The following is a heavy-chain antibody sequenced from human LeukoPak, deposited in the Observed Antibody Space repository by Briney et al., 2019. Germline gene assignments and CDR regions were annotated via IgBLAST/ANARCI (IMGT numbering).Heavy chain of an antibody. V-gene: IGHV5-51*01. Sequence: GESLKISCKGSGYSFTSYWIGWVRQMPGKGLEWMGIIYPGDSDTRYSPSFQGQVTISADKSISTAYLQWSSLKASDTAMYYCARQGLYYDILTGYYCFDYWGQGTLATVSS. J-gene: IGHJ4*02. CDR1: GYSFTSYW. D-gene: IGHD3-9*01. CDR3: ARQGLYYDILTGYYCFDY. CDR2: IYPGDSDT.